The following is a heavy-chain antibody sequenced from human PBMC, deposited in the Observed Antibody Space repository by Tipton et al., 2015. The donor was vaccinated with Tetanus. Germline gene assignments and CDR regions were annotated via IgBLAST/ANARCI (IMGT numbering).Heavy chain of an antibody. CDR3: VRANYEFPKKGPFDY. CDR1: GDSMTDFY. D-gene: IGHD3-3*01. CDR2: IFYNGRT. V-gene: IGHV4-59*01. Sequence: TLSLTCNVSGDSMTDFYWSWIRQSPGKGLEWIAYIFYNGRTQSNPSLKSRVSISVDTAKNQFSLQLRSVTTADTAVYYCVRANYEFPKKGPFDYRGPGSLVIVSS. J-gene: IGHJ4*02.